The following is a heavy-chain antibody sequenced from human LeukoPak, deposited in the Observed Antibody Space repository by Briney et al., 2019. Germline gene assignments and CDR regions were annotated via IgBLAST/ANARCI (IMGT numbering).Heavy chain of an antibody. D-gene: IGHD1-26*01. CDR1: GYTFTSYY. CDR2: INPSGGST. V-gene: IGHV1-46*01. J-gene: IGHJ4*02. CDR3: AREAGGSSY. Sequence: GASVKVSCKASGYTFTSYYMHWVRQAPGQGLEWMGIINPSGGSTSYAQKLQGRVTMTTDTSTSTAYMELRSLRSDDTAVYYCAREAGGSSYWGQGTLVTVSS.